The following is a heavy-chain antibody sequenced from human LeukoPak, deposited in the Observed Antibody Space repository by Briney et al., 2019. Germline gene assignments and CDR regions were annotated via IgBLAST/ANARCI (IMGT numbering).Heavy chain of an antibody. CDR2: ISGGGDAT. CDR3: ARGRTGYQLLPTKKDYSYYYMDV. V-gene: IGHV3-23*01. Sequence: GGSLRLSCAASDFSFITYAMSWVRQAPGKGLEWVSTISGGGDATYYADSVKGRFTISRDNSKNTLYLQMNSLRAEDTAVYYCARGRTGYQLLPTKKDYSYYYMDVWDKGTTVTVSS. D-gene: IGHD2-2*01. CDR1: DFSFITYA. J-gene: IGHJ6*03.